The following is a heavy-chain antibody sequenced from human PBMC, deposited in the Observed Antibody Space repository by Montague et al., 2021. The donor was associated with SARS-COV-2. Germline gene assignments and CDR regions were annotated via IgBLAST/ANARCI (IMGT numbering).Heavy chain of an antibody. D-gene: IGHD1-26*01. Sequence: SETLSLTCVVSGDSISTHNYWTWVRLPPGKGLEWIGEIYHTGSTNYKPSLKSRVTMSVDKSRNQFSLTLTSVTAADTAVYYRAGKGIGRSGLDSWGQGTLVTVSS. CDR2: IYHTGST. CDR3: AGKGIGRSGLDS. J-gene: IGHJ4*02. CDR1: GDSISTHNY. V-gene: IGHV4-4*02.